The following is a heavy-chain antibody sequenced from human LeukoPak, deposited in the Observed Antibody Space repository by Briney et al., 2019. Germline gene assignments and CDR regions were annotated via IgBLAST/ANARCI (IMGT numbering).Heavy chain of an antibody. J-gene: IGHJ4*02. CDR1: GFTFSNAW. CDR2: IKSKTDGGTT. Sequence: PGGSLRLSCAASGFTFSNAWMSWVRQAPGKGLEWVGRIKSKTDGGTTDYAAPVRGRFTISRDDSKNTLHLQMNSLKTEDTAVYYCTTDPTSYYYDSSGFDYWGQGTLVTVSS. CDR3: TTDPTSYYYDSSGFDY. V-gene: IGHV3-15*01. D-gene: IGHD3-22*01.